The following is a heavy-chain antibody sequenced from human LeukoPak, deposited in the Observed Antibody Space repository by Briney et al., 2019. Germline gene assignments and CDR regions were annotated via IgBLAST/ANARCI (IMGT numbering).Heavy chain of an antibody. J-gene: IGHJ4*02. V-gene: IGHV1-18*01. CDR3: ASEAFLEWLPKYYFDY. CDR1: GYTFTSYG. D-gene: IGHD3-3*02. Sequence: GASVKVSCKASGYTFTSYGISWVRQAPGQGLEWMGWISAYNGNTNYAQKLQGRVTMTTDTSTSTAYMELRSLRSDDTAVYYCASEAFLEWLPKYYFDYWGQGTLVTVSS. CDR2: ISAYNGNT.